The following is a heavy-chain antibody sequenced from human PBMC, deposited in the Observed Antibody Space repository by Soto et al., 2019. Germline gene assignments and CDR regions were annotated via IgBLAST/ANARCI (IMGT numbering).Heavy chain of an antibody. CDR1: GYTFTGYY. CDR3: ARVPLSGYSSGWYLD. V-gene: IGHV1-2*02. J-gene: IGHJ4*02. Sequence: ASEKVSCKASGYTFTGYYMHWVRQAPGQGLEWMGWINPNSGGTNYAQKFQGRVTMTRDTSISTAYMELSRLRSDDTAVYYCARVPLSGYSSGWYLDWGQGTLVTVSS. D-gene: IGHD6-19*01. CDR2: INPNSGGT.